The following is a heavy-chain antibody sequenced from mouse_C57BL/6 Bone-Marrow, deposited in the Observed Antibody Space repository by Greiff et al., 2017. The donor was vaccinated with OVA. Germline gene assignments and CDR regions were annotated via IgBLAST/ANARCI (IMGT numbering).Heavy chain of an antibody. D-gene: IGHD1-1*01. CDR3: AKSTSRPGAMDY. Sequence: VKLMESGPGLVQPSQRLSITCTVSGFSLTSYGVHWVRQSPGKGLEWLGVIWRGGSTDYNAAFMSRLSITKDNSKSQVFFKMNSLQADDTAIYYCAKSTSRPGAMDYWGQGTSVTVSS. CDR1: GFSLTSYG. CDR2: IWRGGST. J-gene: IGHJ4*01. V-gene: IGHV2-5*01.